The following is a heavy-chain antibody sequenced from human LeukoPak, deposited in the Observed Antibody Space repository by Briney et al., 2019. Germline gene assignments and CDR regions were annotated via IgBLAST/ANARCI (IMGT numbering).Heavy chain of an antibody. V-gene: IGHV1-3*01. D-gene: IGHD3-3*01. Sequence: ASVKVSCKASGYTFTSYAMHWVRQAPGQRLEWTGWINAGNGNTKYSQKFQGRVTITRDTSASTAYMELSSLRSEDTAVYYCAREATYYDFWSGYYSWFDTWGQGTLVTVSS. J-gene: IGHJ5*02. CDR1: GYTFTSYA. CDR2: INAGNGNT. CDR3: AREATYYDFWSGYYSWFDT.